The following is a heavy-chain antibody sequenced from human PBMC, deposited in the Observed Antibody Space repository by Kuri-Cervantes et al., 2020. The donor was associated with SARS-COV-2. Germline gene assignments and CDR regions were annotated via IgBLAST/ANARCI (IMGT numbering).Heavy chain of an antibody. J-gene: IGHJ4*02. D-gene: IGHD6-19*01. Sequence: KVSCKGSGYSFTSYWIGWVRQMPGKGQEWMGIIYPGDSDTRYSPSFQGQVTISADKSINTAYLQWGSLKASDTAMYYCARLRRDVAGYFDFWGQGTLVTVSS. CDR3: ARLRRDVAGYFDF. CDR1: GYSFTSYW. CDR2: IYPGDSDT. V-gene: IGHV5-51*01.